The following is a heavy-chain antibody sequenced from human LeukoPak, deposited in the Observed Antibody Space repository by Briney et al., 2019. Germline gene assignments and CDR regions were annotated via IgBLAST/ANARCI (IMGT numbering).Heavy chain of an antibody. D-gene: IGHD3-10*01. CDR3: ARGGDYGSGSFMAY. CDR1: GFTFSSYG. Sequence: GGSLRLSCAASGFTFSSYGMHWVRQAPGKGLERVAVIWYDGSNKYYADSVKGRFTISRDNSKNTLYLQMNSLRAEDTAVYYCARGGDYGSGSFMAYWGQGTLVTVSS. CDR2: IWYDGSNK. V-gene: IGHV3-33*01. J-gene: IGHJ4*02.